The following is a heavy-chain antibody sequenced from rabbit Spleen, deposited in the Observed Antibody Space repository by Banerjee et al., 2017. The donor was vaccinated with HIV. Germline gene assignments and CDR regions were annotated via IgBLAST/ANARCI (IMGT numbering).Heavy chain of an antibody. CDR1: GFSFSSGYD. CDR3: ARDTGSSFSSYGMDL. V-gene: IGHV1S45*01. D-gene: IGHD8-1*01. Sequence: QEQLVESGGGLVQPEGSLTLTCTASGFSFSSGYDMCWVRQAPGKGLEWIGYIYSAIHYTYYASWAKGRFTISKTSSTTVTLQMTSLTAADTATYFCARDTGSSFSSYGMDLWGPGTLVTVS. J-gene: IGHJ6*01. CDR2: IYSAIHYT.